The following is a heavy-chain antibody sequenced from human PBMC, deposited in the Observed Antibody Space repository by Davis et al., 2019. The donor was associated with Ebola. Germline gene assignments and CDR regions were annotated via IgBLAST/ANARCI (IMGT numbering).Heavy chain of an antibody. Sequence: GESLKISCAASGFTVSSNYMSWVCQAPGKGLEWVSVIHSGGSTYYADSVNGRFTISRDNSKNTLYLQMNSLRAEDMAVYYCAKDDWYFYDTSGNLRWFDPWGQGTLVTVSS. CDR3: AKDDWYFYDTSGNLRWFDP. CDR2: IHSGGST. D-gene: IGHD3-22*01. CDR1: GFTVSSNY. J-gene: IGHJ5*02. V-gene: IGHV3-66*01.